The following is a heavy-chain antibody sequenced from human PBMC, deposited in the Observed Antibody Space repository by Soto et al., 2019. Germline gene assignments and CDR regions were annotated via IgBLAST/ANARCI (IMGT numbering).Heavy chain of an antibody. D-gene: IGHD3-16*01. Sequence: EEQLVESGGDLVQPGGSLRLSCTSSGFALDTYDMNWVRLAPGKDLEWISHIATGGDRIYYADSVKGRFTFSRDNARTPPYLQMHSLRDDDTAFYYCAGEHVLMCASSAAFNVWCQGKLVTGSS. CDR3: AGEHVLMCASSAAFNV. CDR1: GFALDTYD. J-gene: IGHJ3*01. CDR2: IATGGDRI. V-gene: IGHV3-48*03.